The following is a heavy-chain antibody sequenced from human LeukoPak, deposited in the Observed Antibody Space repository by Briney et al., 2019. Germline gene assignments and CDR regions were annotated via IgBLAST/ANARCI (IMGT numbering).Heavy chain of an antibody. J-gene: IGHJ5*02. Sequence: SETLSLTCTVSGDSISKDYYCWAWIRQPPGKGLEWIGTIYNNANTYYNPPLESRVTMSVDTSNNQISLTLTSVTAADTAVYYCARDHIDGFNPNNWLDPWGQGTLVTVSS. V-gene: IGHV4-39*07. CDR3: ARDHIDGFNPNNWLDP. CDR2: IYNNANT. CDR1: GDSISKDYYC. D-gene: IGHD5-24*01.